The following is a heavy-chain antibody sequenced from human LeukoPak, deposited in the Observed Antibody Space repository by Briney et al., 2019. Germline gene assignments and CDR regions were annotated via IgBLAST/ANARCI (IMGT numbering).Heavy chain of an antibody. V-gene: IGHV3-74*01. CDR2: IDGDGTTT. D-gene: IGHD2/OR15-2a*01. CDR1: GFTFSNYW. Sequence: PGGSLRLSCAASGFTFSNYWMLWVRQTPGKGLEWLSRIDGDGTTTNYADSVKGRFTISRDNAKNPLYLQMTSLRAGDAAVYYCARDLLSGFVPCAYWGQGTLVTVSS. CDR3: ARDLLSGFVPCAY. J-gene: IGHJ4*02.